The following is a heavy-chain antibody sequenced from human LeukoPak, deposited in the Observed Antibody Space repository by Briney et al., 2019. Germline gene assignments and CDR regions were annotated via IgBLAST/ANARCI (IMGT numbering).Heavy chain of an antibody. CDR2: INPNSGGT. CDR1: GYTFTGYY. CDR3: ARDIAARRTFDY. Sequence: ASVKVSCKASGYTFTGYYMHWVRQAPGQGLEWMGWINPNSGGTNYAQKFQGRVTMTRDTSISTAYMELSRLRSDDTAVYYCARDIAARRTFDYWGQGTLVTVSS. V-gene: IGHV1-2*02. J-gene: IGHJ4*02. D-gene: IGHD6-6*01.